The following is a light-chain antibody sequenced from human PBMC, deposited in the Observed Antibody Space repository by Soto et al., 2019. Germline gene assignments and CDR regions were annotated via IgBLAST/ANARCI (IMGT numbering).Light chain of an antibody. CDR1: QSVMSNY. J-gene: IGKJ4*01. V-gene: IGKV3D-20*02. Sequence: EVVLTQSPGSLSLSPGERATLSCRASQSVMSNYLSWYQQKPGQPPRLLIYGASSRATGIPARFSGSGSETDFTLTISSLEPEDSAVYYCQQRSNWPSLTFGGGTKVDIK. CDR3: QQRSNWPSLT. CDR2: GAS.